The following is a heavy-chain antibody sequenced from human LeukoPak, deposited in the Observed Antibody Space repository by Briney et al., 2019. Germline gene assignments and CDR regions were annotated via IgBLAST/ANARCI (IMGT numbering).Heavy chain of an antibody. J-gene: IGHJ4*02. CDR1: TFTVSGDY. CDR2: IYTGGAT. V-gene: IGHV3-53*01. Sequence: GGSLRLSCAASTFTVSGDYMSWVRQAPGKGLKWVSLIYTGGATYYADSVKGRFTISRDNYKKILFLQMNSLTAEDTAVYYCASRVWWGQGTLVTVSS. CDR3: ASRVW.